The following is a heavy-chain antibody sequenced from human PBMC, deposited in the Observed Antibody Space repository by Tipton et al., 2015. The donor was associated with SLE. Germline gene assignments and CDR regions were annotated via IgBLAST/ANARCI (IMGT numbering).Heavy chain of an antibody. CDR3: ARRGVGATYWYFDL. V-gene: IGHV4-39*01. J-gene: IGHJ2*01. CDR1: GGSISSSSHY. Sequence: TLSLTCTVSGGSISSSSHYWGWIRQPPGKGLEWIGRIFSKGSTNSNLSLKSRVTISADTSKNQFSLKLSSVTAADTAVYYCARRGVGATYWYFDLWGRGTLVTVSS. D-gene: IGHD1-26*01. CDR2: IFSKGST.